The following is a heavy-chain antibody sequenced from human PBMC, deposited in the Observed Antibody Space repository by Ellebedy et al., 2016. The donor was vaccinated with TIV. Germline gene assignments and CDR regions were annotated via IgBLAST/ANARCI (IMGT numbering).Heavy chain of an antibody. Sequence: HTGGSLRLSXVASGFTFGRYWMHWVRQAPGNKLVWVSRIKSDGSSTTYADSVKGRFTTSRDNARNTLYLQMNSLRGEDTAAYFCARDRGDYSISGPWGQGTLVTVSS. CDR3: ARDRGDYSISGP. V-gene: IGHV3-74*01. D-gene: IGHD4-11*01. CDR1: GFTFGRYW. CDR2: IKSDGSST. J-gene: IGHJ5*02.